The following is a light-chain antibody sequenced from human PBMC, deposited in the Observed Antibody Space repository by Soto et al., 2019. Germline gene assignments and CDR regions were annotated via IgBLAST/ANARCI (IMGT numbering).Light chain of an antibody. V-gene: IGKV3-20*01. CDR1: QSVSNNY. CDR2: GAS. J-gene: IGKJ1*01. CDR3: QQYGSSGT. Sequence: EIVLTQSPGTLSLSPGERATLSCRASQSVSNNYLAWYQQKPGQAPRLLIYGASNRATGIPDRLSGSGSGTDFTLTISRLEPEDFAEYYCQQYGSSGTFGQGTKVEIK.